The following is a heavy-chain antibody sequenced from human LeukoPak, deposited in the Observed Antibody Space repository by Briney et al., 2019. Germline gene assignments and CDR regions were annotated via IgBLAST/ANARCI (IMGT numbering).Heavy chain of an antibody. J-gene: IGHJ4*02. V-gene: IGHV1-2*02. CDR1: GYSFTGYY. D-gene: IGHD2-15*01. CDR3: ARDGYCSGGTCPDLDY. CDR2: INANSGGT. Sequence: ASVKVSCKASGYSFTGYYMHWVRQAPGQGLEWMGWINANSGGTQYAQKFQGRFTMTRDTSISTAYMELTRLGSDDTAVYYCARDGYCSGGTCPDLDYWGQGTLVTVSS.